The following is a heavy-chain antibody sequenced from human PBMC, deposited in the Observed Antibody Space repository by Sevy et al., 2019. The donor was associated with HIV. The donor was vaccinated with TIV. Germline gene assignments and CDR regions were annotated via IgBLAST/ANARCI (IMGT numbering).Heavy chain of an antibody. V-gene: IGHV3-11*06. CDR2: ISSSSSYT. CDR1: GFTFSDYY. D-gene: IGHD3-22*01. Sequence: GGSLRLSCEASGFTFSDYYMSWIRQAPGKGLEWVSYISSSSSYTNYADSVKGRFTISRDNAKNSLYLQMNSLRAEDTAVYYCAREGHYDSSGYYPGRPREVYYFDYWGQGTLVTVSS. J-gene: IGHJ4*02. CDR3: AREGHYDSSGYYPGRPREVYYFDY.